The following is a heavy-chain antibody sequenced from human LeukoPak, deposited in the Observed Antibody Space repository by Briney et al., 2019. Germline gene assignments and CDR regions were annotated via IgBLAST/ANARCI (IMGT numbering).Heavy chain of an antibody. D-gene: IGHD3-3*01. J-gene: IGHJ4*02. Sequence: SETLSLTCTVSGGSISSGSYYWSWIRQPAGKGLEWIGRIYTSGSTNCNPSLKSRVTISVDTSKNQFSLKLSSVTAADTAVYYCASCDFWSGYGHYWGQGTLVTVSS. CDR1: GGSISSGSYY. CDR2: IYTSGST. V-gene: IGHV4-61*02. CDR3: ASCDFWSGYGHY.